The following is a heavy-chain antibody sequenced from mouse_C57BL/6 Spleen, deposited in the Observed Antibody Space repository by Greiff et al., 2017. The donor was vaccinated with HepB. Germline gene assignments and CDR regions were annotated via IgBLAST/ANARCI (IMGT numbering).Heavy chain of an antibody. CDR1: GFTFSDFY. Sequence: EVQLVESGGGLVQSGRSLRLSCATSGFTFSDFYMEWVRQAPGKGLEWIAASRNKANDYTKEYSASVKGRVIVSRDTSQSILYLQMNALRAEDTAIYYCARDARYYEEGAMDYWGQGTSVTVSS. CDR3: ARDARYYEEGAMDY. V-gene: IGHV7-1*01. CDR2: SRNKANDYTK. D-gene: IGHD1-1*01. J-gene: IGHJ4*01.